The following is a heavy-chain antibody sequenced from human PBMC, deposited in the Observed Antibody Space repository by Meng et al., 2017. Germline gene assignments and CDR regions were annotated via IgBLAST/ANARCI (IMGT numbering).Heavy chain of an antibody. CDR2: ISSSSSYI. V-gene: IGHV3-21*01. CDR3: ASALGRPY. Sequence: LLVEAGGCLVKPGGPLSLSCAASGFTFSCYSMNWLRQATGKGLEWVSSISSSSSYIYYADSVKGRFTISRDNAKNSLYLQMNSLRAEDTAVYYCASALGRPYWGQGTLVTVSS. J-gene: IGHJ4*02. CDR1: GFTFSCYS. D-gene: IGHD3-16*01.